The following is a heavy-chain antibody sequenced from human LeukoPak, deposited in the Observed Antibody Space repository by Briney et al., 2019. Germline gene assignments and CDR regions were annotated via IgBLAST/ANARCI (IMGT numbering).Heavy chain of an antibody. CDR3: ARVPVYYGMDV. CDR2: VYYTGST. V-gene: IGHV4-59*01. Sequence: PSETLSLTCTVSGASISSFYWSWIRQPPGKGLEFIGYVYYTGSTNYTPSLESRVTISLDTSKNEFSLVMRYVTAADTAVYYCARVPVYYGMDVWGQGTTVTVSS. J-gene: IGHJ6*02. CDR1: GASISSFY.